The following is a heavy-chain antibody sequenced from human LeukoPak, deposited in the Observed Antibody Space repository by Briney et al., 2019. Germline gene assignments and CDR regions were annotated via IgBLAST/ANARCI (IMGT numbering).Heavy chain of an antibody. CDR3: AKSDTNMIAFDY. D-gene: IGHD2-21*01. V-gene: IGHV3-53*01. J-gene: IGHJ4*02. Sequence: PGGSLRLSCATSGFTVSSNYMSWVRQAPGKGLEWVSVIYSGGSTYYADSVKGRFTISRDDFKNTLYLQMNSLRAEDTAVYYCAKSDTNMIAFDYWGQGTLVTVSS. CDR1: GFTVSSNY. CDR2: IYSGGST.